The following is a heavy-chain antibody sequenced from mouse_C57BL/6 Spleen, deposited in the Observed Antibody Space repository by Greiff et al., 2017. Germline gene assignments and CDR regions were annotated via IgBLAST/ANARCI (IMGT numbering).Heavy chain of an antibody. D-gene: IGHD1-1*01. CDR2: IYPGNSAT. J-gene: IGHJ3*01. CDR1: GYTFTSYW. CDR3: TRGDYYGSPWFAY. V-gene: IGHV1-5*01. Sequence: SGTVLARPGASVTMSCKTSGYTFTSYWLHWVKQRPGQGLEWIGAIYPGNSATSYNETFKGKAILTAVPSATTAYMELSSLTNEDSAVYYCTRGDYYGSPWFAYWGQGTLVTVSA.